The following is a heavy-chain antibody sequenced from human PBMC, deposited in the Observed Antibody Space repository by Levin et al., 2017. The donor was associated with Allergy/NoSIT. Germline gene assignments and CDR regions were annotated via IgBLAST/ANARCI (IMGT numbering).Heavy chain of an antibody. CDR1: GLTISSNY. V-gene: IGHV3-53*01. Sequence: GGSLRLSCTASGLTISSNYMTWVRQAPGKGLEWVSIIYDDGRTWYADSVKGRFTISRDNPKNTLYLHMNSLRAEDTALYYCAGGRMVGAPDYWGQGTLVTVSS. CDR2: IYDDGRT. CDR3: AGGRMVGAPDY. D-gene: IGHD1-26*01. J-gene: IGHJ4*02.